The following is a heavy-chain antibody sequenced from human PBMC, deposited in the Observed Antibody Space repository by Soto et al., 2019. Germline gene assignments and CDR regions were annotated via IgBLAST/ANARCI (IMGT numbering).Heavy chain of an antibody. J-gene: IGHJ4*02. Sequence: GGSLRLSCAASGFTFSGHYMDWVRQAPGKGLEWVGRTRNKVNSYTTEYAASVKGRFTISRDDSKSSLYLQMNSLKTEDTAVYYCARGRAGYSSGWYSDYWGQGTLVTVSS. V-gene: IGHV3-72*01. CDR2: TRNKVNSYTT. CDR1: GFTFSGHY. D-gene: IGHD6-19*01. CDR3: ARGRAGYSSGWYSDY.